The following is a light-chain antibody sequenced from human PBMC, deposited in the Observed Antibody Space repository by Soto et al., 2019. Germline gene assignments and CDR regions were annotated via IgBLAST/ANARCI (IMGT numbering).Light chain of an antibody. J-gene: IGKJ2*01. CDR2: GAS. CDR3: QQYNNWPYT. CDR1: QSVSTN. Sequence: EIVMTQSPDTLSVSPGERATLSCRASQSVSTNLAWYQQKPGQAPRLLIYGASTRATGVPARFSGSVSGTEITLTISSLQSEDFAVYHCQQYNNWPYTFGQGTKLEIK. V-gene: IGKV3-15*01.